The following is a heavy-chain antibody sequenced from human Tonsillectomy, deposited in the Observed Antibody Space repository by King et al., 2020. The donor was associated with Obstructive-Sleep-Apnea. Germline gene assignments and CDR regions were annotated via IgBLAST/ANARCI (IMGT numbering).Heavy chain of an antibody. CDR2: IYYSGST. CDR1: GDSISSSRYY. CDR3: ASKPDIVVVVAAEYYFDY. Sequence: QLQESGPGLVKPSETLSLTCTVSGDSISSSRYYWGWIRQPPGKGLEWIGNIYYSGSTSYNPSLKMRVTISVDTSKNQVSLKLSSVTAADSAVYYCASKPDIVVVVAAEYYFDYWGQGTLVTVSS. V-gene: IGHV4-39*07. D-gene: IGHD2-15*01. J-gene: IGHJ4*02.